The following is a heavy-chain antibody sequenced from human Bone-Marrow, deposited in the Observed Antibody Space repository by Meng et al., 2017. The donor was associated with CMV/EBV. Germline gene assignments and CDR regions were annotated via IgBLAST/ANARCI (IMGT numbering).Heavy chain of an antibody. CDR3: ARELLRIAVARGLYYYYGMDV. D-gene: IGHD6-19*01. J-gene: IGHJ6*02. CDR2: ISSSSSTI. CDR1: GFTFSSYS. V-gene: IGHV3-48*04. Sequence: LSLTCAASGFTFSSYSMNWVRQAPGKGLEWVSYISSSSSTIYYADSVKGRFTISRDNAKNSLYLQMNSLRAEDTAVYYCARELLRIAVARGLYYYYGMDVWGQGTTVTVSS.